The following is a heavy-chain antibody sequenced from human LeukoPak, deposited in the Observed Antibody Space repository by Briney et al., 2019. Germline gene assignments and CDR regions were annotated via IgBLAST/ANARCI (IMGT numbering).Heavy chain of an antibody. J-gene: IGHJ4*02. Sequence: GESLRLSCAASGFTVSTHYMTWVRQAPGKGLEWVSVIYSGGSTYYADSVTGRFTISRDNSKNTLYLQMNSLRTEDTAVYYCARLPNYWGQGTLVTVSS. CDR1: GFTVSTHY. CDR2: IYSGGST. CDR3: ARLPNY. V-gene: IGHV3-66*02.